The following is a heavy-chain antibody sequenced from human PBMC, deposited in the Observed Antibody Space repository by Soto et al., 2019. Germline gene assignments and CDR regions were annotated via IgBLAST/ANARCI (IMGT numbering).Heavy chain of an antibody. CDR3: ATRSTAPYYGMDV. Sequence: PSETLSLTCTVSGGSISSSSYYWGWIRQPPGKGLEWIGGIYHSGSTYYNPSLKSRVTISVDTSKNQFSLKLSSVTAADTAVYYCATRSTAPYYGMDVWGQGTTVTVSS. CDR2: IYHSGST. J-gene: IGHJ6*02. V-gene: IGHV4-39*01. CDR1: GGSISSSSYY.